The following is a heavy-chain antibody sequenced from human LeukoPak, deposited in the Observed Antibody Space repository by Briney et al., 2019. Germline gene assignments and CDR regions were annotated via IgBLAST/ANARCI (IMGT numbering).Heavy chain of an antibody. V-gene: IGHV3-21*01. CDR2: ISSSSSYI. CDR3: ARDLGYCSGRACYSVFDY. J-gene: IGHJ4*02. D-gene: IGHD2-15*01. Sequence: GGSLRLSCAASGLTFSSYALNWVRQAPGKGLEWGSSISSSSSYIYYADSVKGRLTISRDNAKNSLYLQMNSLRAEDTAVYYCARDLGYCSGRACYSVFDYWGQGTLVTVAS. CDR1: GLTFSSYA.